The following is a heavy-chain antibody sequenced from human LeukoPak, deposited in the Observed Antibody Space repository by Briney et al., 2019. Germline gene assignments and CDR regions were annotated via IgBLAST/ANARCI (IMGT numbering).Heavy chain of an antibody. Sequence: ASVKVSCKTSGYILSMFWMHWVRQAPGQGLEWMGIINPSRGGTTFAPKFQGRVSMTGDMATNTVYMEMSGVTSEDTGIYFCARDVSARGAGVVAPGLLPLMNYFGFYMDVWGKGTSVTVSS. V-gene: IGHV1-46*01. CDR3: ARDVSARGAGVVAPGLLPLMNYFGFYMDV. D-gene: IGHD6-13*01. CDR1: GYILSMFW. J-gene: IGHJ6*03. CDR2: INPSRGGT.